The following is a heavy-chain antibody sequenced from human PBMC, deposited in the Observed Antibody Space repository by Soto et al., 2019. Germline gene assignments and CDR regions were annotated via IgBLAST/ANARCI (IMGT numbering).Heavy chain of an antibody. CDR1: GYTFFTYG. J-gene: IGHJ5*02. Sequence: QVQLVQSGAEVKKPGASVKVSCKASGYTFFTYGITWVRQAPGQGLEWMGWISTYDGNTDYAQKLQGRVTMTTDTPTRTAYMELRSLRSDDTAVYYCARKSSSSSWFDPWGLGTLVTVSS. V-gene: IGHV1-18*01. CDR3: ARKSSSSSWFDP. D-gene: IGHD6-6*01. CDR2: ISTYDGNT.